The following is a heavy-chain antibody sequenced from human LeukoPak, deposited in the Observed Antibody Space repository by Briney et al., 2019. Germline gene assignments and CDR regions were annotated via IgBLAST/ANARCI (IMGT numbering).Heavy chain of an antibody. V-gene: IGHV3-30-3*01. CDR1: GFTFSSYA. CDR3: ARAGDGDQVDAFDI. CDR2: ISYDGSNK. Sequence: QPGRSLRLSCAASGFTFSSYAMHWVRQAPGKGLEWVAVISYDGSNKYYADSVKGRFTISRDNSKNTLYLQMNSLRAEDTAVYYCARAGDGDQVDAFDIWGQGTMVTVSS. D-gene: IGHD4-17*01. J-gene: IGHJ3*02.